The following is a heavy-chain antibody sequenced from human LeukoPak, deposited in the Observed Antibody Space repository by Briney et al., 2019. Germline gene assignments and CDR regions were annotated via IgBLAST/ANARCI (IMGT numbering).Heavy chain of an antibody. J-gene: IGHJ6*02. CDR3: AKDMGDLHCSSTSCYKYGMDV. D-gene: IGHD2-2*01. Sequence: GGSLRLSCAASGFTFDDYAMHWVRQAPGKGVGWVSGISWNSGSIGYADSVKGRFTISRDNAKNSLYMQMNSLSAEDTALYYCAKDMGDLHCSSTSCYKYGMDVWGQGTTVTVSS. V-gene: IGHV3-9*01. CDR1: GFTFDDYA. CDR2: ISWNSGSI.